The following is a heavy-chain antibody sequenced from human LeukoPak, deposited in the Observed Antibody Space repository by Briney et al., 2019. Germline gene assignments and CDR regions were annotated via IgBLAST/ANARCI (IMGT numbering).Heavy chain of an antibody. D-gene: IGHD3-10*01. Sequence: SGGSLRLSCAASGFTFSSYAMSWVRQAPGKGLEWVSAISGSGSSTYYADSVKGRFTISRDNSKNTLYLQMNSLRAEDTAVYYCAKDHLWFGELYYWGQGTLVTVSS. CDR3: AKDHLWFGELYY. J-gene: IGHJ4*02. CDR2: ISGSGSST. V-gene: IGHV3-23*01. CDR1: GFTFSSYA.